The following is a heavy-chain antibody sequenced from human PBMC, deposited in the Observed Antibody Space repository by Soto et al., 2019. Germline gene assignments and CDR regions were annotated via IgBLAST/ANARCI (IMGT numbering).Heavy chain of an antibody. J-gene: IGHJ4*02. CDR1: GFSFSSYA. V-gene: IGHV3-30-3*01. D-gene: IGHD3-10*01. CDR2: TSYDGSQK. Sequence: QVQLVESGGDVVQPGRSLRISCGVSGFSFSSYAMNWVRQAPGEGLEWVAVTSYDGSQKYYTDTVKGRFTISRDNSKNTLFLEMNSLRVEDTAVYYCVPVWFREFPRGFDGWGQGTLVTVRS. CDR3: VPVWFREFPRGFDG.